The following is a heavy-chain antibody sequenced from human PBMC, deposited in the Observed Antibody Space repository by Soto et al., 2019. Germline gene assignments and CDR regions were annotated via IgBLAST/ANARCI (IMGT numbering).Heavy chain of an antibody. CDR1: GGSISSGGYY. CDR2: IYYSGST. V-gene: IGHV4-31*03. D-gene: IGHD6-19*01. J-gene: IGHJ5*02. Sequence: PSETLSLTCTVSGGSISSGGYYWSWIRQHPGKGLEWIGYIYYSGSTYYNPSLKSRVTISVDTSKNQFSLKLSSVTAADTAVYYCARDRGLVWPLIAVADNWFDPWGQGILVTVSS. CDR3: ARDRGLVWPLIAVADNWFDP.